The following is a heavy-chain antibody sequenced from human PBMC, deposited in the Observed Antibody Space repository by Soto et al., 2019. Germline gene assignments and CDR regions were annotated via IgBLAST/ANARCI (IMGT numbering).Heavy chain of an antibody. J-gene: IGHJ4*02. Sequence: SETLSLTCTVSGGSISSYYWSWIRQPPGKGLEWIGYIYYSGSTNYNPSLKSRVTISVDTSKNQFSLKLSSVTAADTAVYYCAITGTMIGTSWGQGTLVTVSS. V-gene: IGHV4-59*12. CDR1: GGSISSYY. D-gene: IGHD3-22*01. CDR2: IYYSGST. CDR3: AITGTMIGTS.